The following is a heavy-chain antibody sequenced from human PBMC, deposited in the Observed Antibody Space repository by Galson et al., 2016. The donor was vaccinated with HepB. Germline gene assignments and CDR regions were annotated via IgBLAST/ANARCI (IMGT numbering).Heavy chain of an antibody. V-gene: IGHV3-7*03. CDR2: INQGGGEK. D-gene: IGHD1-14*01. J-gene: IGHJ4*02. Sequence: SLRLSCAASGFTFSSHWMHWGRQAPGKGLEWVANINQGGGEKYYVDSVKGRFTISRDNAKNSLYLQMNSLRAEDTAVFYCANHRGWGQGTLVTVSS. CDR1: GFTFSSHW. CDR3: ANHRG.